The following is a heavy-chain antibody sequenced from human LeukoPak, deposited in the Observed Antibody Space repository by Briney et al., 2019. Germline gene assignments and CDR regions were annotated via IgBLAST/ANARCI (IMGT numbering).Heavy chain of an antibody. V-gene: IGHV4-39*01. Sequence: PSETLSLTCTVSGGSINSSSDSWGWIRQPPGKGLEWIGTIYYSGSTYYTPSLKSRVTISVDTSKNQFSLKLNSMSAADTAVYYCARRSPQCWGGDCYFDYWGQGTLVTVSS. J-gene: IGHJ4*02. D-gene: IGHD2-21*02. CDR2: IYYSGST. CDR3: ARRSPQCWGGDCYFDY. CDR1: GGSINSSSDS.